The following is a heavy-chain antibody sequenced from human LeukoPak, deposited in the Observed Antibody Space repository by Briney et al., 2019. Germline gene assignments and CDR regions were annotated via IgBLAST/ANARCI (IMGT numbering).Heavy chain of an antibody. CDR1: GFTFSTYW. CDR3: ARDGGGYDS. J-gene: IGHJ5*01. CDR2: IKEDGSRQ. V-gene: IGHV3-7*01. Sequence: GGSLRLSCAASGFTFSTYWMSWVRQTPGKGLEWVANIKEDGSRQYYVGSVKGRFTISRDNAKNSLYLQMNSLRVEDTAVYYCARDGGGYDSWGQGTLVTVSS. D-gene: IGHD5-24*01.